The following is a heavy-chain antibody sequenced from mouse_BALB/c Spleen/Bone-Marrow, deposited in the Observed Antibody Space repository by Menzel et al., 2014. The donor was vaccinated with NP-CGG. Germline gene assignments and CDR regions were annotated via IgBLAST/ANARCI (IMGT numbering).Heavy chain of an antibody. V-gene: IGHV1-26*01. D-gene: IGHD1-1*01. CDR1: GYSFSDYY. CDR2: INPYNGAT. CDR3: ARGSYYGSRSFAY. Sequence: EVQLQQSGPELVKPGASVKISCKASGYSFSDYYMHWVKLSHVKDLEWIGRINPYNGATSCKQNFKDKASLTVDKSSSTAYMELHSLTSEDSAVYYCARGSYYGSRSFAYWGQGTLVTVPA. J-gene: IGHJ3*01.